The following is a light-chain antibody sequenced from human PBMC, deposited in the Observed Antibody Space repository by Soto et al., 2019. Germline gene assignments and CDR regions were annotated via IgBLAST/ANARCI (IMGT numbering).Light chain of an antibody. J-gene: IGKJ1*01. V-gene: IGKV1-5*03. CDR1: QSISSW. Sequence: DIQMTQSPSTLSASVGDRVTITCRASQSISSWLAWYQQKPGKAPKSLIYKASSLESGVPSRFSGSGSGTEFTLTISSLQPDDFATYYCQQYLSYPITFGQGTKVEIK. CDR2: KAS. CDR3: QQYLSYPIT.